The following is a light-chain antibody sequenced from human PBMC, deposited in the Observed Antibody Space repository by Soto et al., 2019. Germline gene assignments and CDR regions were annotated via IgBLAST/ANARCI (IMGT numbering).Light chain of an antibody. Sequence: EIVLTQSPATLSLSPGERATLSCRASQSVGTYLAWYQQKPGQAPRLLLYDASNRATGIPARFSGSGSGTDFTLTISGLEPEDFAVYYCQQRTNWPPLTFGGGTKVEMK. CDR3: QQRTNWPPLT. CDR1: QSVGTY. V-gene: IGKV3-11*01. J-gene: IGKJ4*01. CDR2: DAS.